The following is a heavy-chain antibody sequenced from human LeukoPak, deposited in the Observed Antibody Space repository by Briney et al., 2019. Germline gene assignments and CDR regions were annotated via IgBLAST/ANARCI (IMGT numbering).Heavy chain of an antibody. D-gene: IGHD2-15*01. CDR3: ARGRPESNVVVVAATEFDP. V-gene: IGHV1-2*02. Sequence: ASVRVSCTGSGYSFTGYYMQWVRQAPGEGGERVGWINPNSGGTNNAQKFQGRVTITRDTSISTTYMELSRLTSDDAAVYYCARGRPESNVVVVAATEFDPWGQGALVTVSS. CDR2: INPNSGGT. J-gene: IGHJ5*02. CDR1: GYSFTGYY.